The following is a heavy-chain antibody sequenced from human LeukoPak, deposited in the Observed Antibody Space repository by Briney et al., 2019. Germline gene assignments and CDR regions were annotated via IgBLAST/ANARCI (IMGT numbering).Heavy chain of an antibody. CDR2: IYYSGST. CDR3: ARAGFPGIAAAGKKGPFDY. D-gene: IGHD6-13*01. J-gene: IGHJ4*02. V-gene: IGHV4-59*01. Sequence: SQTLSLTCTVSGGSISSYYWSWIRQPPGKGLEWIGYIYYSGSTNYNPSLKSRVTISVDTSKNQFSLKLSSVTAADTAVYYCARAGFPGIAAAGKKGPFDYWGQGTLVTVSS. CDR1: GGSISSYY.